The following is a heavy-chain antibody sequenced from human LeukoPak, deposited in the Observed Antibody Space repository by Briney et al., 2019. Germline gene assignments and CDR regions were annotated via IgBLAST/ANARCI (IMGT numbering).Heavy chain of an antibody. CDR3: ARGGFVEMATIGDY. Sequence: SETLSLTCTVSGGSISSSSYYWGWIRQPPGKGLEWIGSIYYSGSTYYNPSLKSRVTISVDTSKNQFSLKLSSVTAADTAVYYCARGGFVEMATIGDYWGQGTLVTVSS. CDR1: GGSISSSSYY. J-gene: IGHJ4*02. D-gene: IGHD5-24*01. CDR2: IYYSGST. V-gene: IGHV4-39*07.